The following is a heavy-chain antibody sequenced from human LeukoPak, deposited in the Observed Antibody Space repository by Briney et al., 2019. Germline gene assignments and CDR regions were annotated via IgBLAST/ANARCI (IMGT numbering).Heavy chain of an antibody. CDR2: IYSGGST. CDR1: GFTVSSNY. CDR3: ARYDKTGGFDP. Sequence: SGGSLRLSCAASGFTVSSNYMSWVRQAPGKGLEWVSVIYSGGSTYYADSVTGRFTISRDNSKNTLYLPMNSLRAEDTAVYYCARYDKTGGFDPSGQRTLVTVSS. D-gene: IGHD7-27*01. J-gene: IGHJ5*02. V-gene: IGHV3-66*01.